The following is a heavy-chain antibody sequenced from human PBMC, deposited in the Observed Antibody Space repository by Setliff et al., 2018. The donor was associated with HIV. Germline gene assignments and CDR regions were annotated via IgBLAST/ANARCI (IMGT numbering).Heavy chain of an antibody. J-gene: IGHJ4*02. D-gene: IGHD3-22*01. CDR2: INTSGST. CDR3: ARATYYYDSSGYYYKSYYFDY. Sequence: SETLSLTCTVSGGSISSGSYYWSWIRQPAGKGLEWIGHINTSGSTNYNPSLKSRVTISVDTSKNQFSLKLGSVTAADTAMYYCARATYYYDSSGYYYKSYYFDYWGQGTLVTVSS. V-gene: IGHV4-61*09. CDR1: GGSISSGSYY.